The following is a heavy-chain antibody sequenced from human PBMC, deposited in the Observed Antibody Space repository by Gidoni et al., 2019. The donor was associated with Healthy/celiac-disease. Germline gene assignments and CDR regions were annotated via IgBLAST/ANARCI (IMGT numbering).Heavy chain of an antibody. CDR3: ARDPGHVGIQLWGEFDY. Sequence: GQSGAEVKKPGASVKVSCKASGYTFTGYYMHWVRQAPGQGLEWMGRINPNSGGTNYAQKFQGRVTMTRDTSISTAYMELSRLRSDDTAVYYCARDPGHVGIQLWGEFDYWGQGTLVTVSS. V-gene: IGHV1-2*06. CDR1: GYTFTGYY. D-gene: IGHD5-18*01. J-gene: IGHJ4*02. CDR2: INPNSGGT.